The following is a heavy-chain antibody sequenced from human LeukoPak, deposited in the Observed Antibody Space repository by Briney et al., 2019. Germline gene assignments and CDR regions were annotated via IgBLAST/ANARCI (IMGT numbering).Heavy chain of an antibody. CDR2: IYPGDSDT. V-gene: IGHV5-51*01. J-gene: IGHJ4*02. Sequence: GESLNISCRGSGYSFTSYWIRWVRQMPGKALEWMGIIYPGDSDTRHSPYFQGQVTISAAKSISPTYLRWSSLKASGTGMYYCARHDNYCDSSGDYWGQGTLVTVSS. CDR1: GYSFTSYW. CDR3: ARHDNYCDSSGDY. D-gene: IGHD3-22*01.